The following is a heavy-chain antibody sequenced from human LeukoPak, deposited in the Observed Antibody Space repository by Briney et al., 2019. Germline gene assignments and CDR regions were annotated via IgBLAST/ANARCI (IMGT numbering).Heavy chain of an antibody. Sequence: SETLSLTCTVSGGSISSYYWSWIRQPPGKGLEWIGYIYYSGSTNYNPSLKSLVTISVDTSKNQFSLKLSSVTAADTAVYYCARHQLAYSSGWYFNYWGQGTLVTVSS. CDR2: IYYSGST. CDR1: GGSISSYY. J-gene: IGHJ4*02. D-gene: IGHD6-19*01. CDR3: ARHQLAYSSGWYFNY. V-gene: IGHV4-59*08.